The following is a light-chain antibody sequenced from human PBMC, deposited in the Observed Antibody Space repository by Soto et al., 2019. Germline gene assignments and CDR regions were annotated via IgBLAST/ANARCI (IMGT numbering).Light chain of an antibody. CDR3: QQRSNWPPIT. J-gene: IGKJ5*01. Sequence: EIVLTQSPATLSLSPGERATLSCRASQSVSSYLAWYQQKPGQAPRLLIYEASNRATGIPARFSGSGSGTDFTLTISSLEPADFAVYYCQQRSNWPPITFGQGTRLEIK. CDR1: QSVSSY. CDR2: EAS. V-gene: IGKV3-11*01.